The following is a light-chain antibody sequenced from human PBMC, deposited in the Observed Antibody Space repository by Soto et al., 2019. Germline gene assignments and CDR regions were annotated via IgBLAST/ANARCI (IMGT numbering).Light chain of an antibody. V-gene: IGLV2-14*01. CDR3: SSYTPTTTHVL. Sequence: QSVLTQPASVSGSPGQSITISCTGTSSDVGGYNYVSWYQQHPDKAPKLMIYDVSNRLSGVPNRFSGSKSGNTASLTISGLQAEDEADYYCSSYTPTTTHVLFGGGTKLTVL. J-gene: IGLJ2*01. CDR2: DVS. CDR1: SSDVGGYNY.